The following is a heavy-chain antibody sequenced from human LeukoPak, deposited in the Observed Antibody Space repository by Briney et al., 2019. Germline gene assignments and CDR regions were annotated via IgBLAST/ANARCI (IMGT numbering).Heavy chain of an antibody. V-gene: IGHV1-18*01. CDR2: ISAYNGNI. CDR3: AREGGVTYYDFWSGYYTALYYFDY. CDR1: GYTFTSYG. Sequence: ASVKVSCKASGYTFTSYGISWVRQAPGKEIEWMGWISAYNGNINYAQKLQGRVTMTTDTSTSTAYMELRSLRSDDTAVYYCAREGGVTYYDFWSGYYTALYYFDYCGQGTLVTVSS. J-gene: IGHJ4*02. D-gene: IGHD3-3*01.